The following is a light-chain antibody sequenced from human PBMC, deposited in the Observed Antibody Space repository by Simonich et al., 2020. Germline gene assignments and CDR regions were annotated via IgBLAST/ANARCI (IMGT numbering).Light chain of an antibody. CDR1: SSDVGGYNY. CDR2: EVS. V-gene: IGLV2-8*01. J-gene: IGLJ3*02. CDR3: QSYDSSLSGWV. Sequence: QSALTQPPSASGSPGQSVTISCTGTSSDVGGYNYVSWYQQHPGKAPKLMIYEVSNRPSGVPDRFSGSKSGTSASLAITGLQAEDEADYYCQSYDSSLSGWVFGGGTKLTVL.